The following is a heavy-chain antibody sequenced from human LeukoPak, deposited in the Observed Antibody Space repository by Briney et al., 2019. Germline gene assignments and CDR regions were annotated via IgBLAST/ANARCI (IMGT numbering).Heavy chain of an antibody. Sequence: GGSLRLSCAASGFTFSSYSMNWVRQAPGKGLDWVASIWYDGSDKNYADSAKGRFTISRDNSKNTLYLQMNSLRADDTAVYYCAKDQAGYSYGLFDYWGQGALVTVSS. CDR3: AKDQAGYSYGLFDY. CDR1: GFTFSSYS. J-gene: IGHJ4*02. D-gene: IGHD5-18*01. V-gene: IGHV3-30*02. CDR2: IWYDGSDK.